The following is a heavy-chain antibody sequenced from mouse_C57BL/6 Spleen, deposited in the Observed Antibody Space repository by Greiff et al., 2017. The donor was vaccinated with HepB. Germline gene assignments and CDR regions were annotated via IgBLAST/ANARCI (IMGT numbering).Heavy chain of an antibody. CDR3: ARERLRESLAWFAY. D-gene: IGHD2-2*01. Sequence: VQLQQSGPVLVKPGASVKMSCKASGYTFTDYYMNWVKQSHGKSLEWIGVINPYNGGTSYNQKFKGKATLTVDKSSSTAYMELNSLTSEDSAVYYCARERLRESLAWFAYWGQGTLVTVSA. J-gene: IGHJ3*01. CDR2: INPYNGGT. CDR1: GYTFTDYY. V-gene: IGHV1-19*01.